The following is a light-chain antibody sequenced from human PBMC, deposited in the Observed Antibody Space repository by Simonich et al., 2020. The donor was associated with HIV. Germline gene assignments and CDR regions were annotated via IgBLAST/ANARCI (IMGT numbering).Light chain of an antibody. V-gene: IGKV4-1*01. CDR2: WAS. Sequence: DIVMTQSPDSLAVSLGERATINCNSSQSVLYSSNNKNYLAWYQQKPGQPPKLLLYWASTRESGVPDRFSGSGSGTDFTLTISSLQAEDVAVYYCQQYYITPPTFGQGTQVEIK. J-gene: IGKJ1*01. CDR3: QQYYITPPT. CDR1: QSVLYSSNNKNY.